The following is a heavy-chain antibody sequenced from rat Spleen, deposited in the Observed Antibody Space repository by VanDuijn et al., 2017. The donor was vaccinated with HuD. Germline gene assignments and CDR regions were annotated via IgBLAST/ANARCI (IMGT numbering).Heavy chain of an antibody. J-gene: IGHJ3*01. Sequence: EVQLVESGGGLVQPGRSMKLSCAASGFTFSDYGIAWVLQAPTKGLEWVASISYDGGSTYYRDSVKGRFTISRDNAKSTLYLQMESLRSEDTATYYCAKDLDYSGDNWFGYWGQGTLVTVSS. CDR1: GFTFSDYG. CDR3: AKDLDYSGDNWFGY. D-gene: IGHD1-1*01. V-gene: IGHV5-20*01. CDR2: ISYDGGST.